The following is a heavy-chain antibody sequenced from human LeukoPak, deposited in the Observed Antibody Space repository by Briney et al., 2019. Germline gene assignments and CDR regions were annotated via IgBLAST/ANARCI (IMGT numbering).Heavy chain of an antibody. Sequence: GGSLRLSCAASGFTFSNYGMSWVRQAPGKGLEWVSGISGSGSSTYYADSVKGRFTISRDNSKNTLYLQVNSLRAEDTAVYYCARDEWVTGSHGDWGQGTLVTVSS. CDR1: GFTFSNYG. J-gene: IGHJ4*02. V-gene: IGHV3-23*01. CDR2: ISGSGSST. CDR3: ARDEWVTGSHGD. D-gene: IGHD1-26*01.